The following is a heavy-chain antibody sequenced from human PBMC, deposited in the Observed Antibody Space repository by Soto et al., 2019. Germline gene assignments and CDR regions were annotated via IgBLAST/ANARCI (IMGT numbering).Heavy chain of an antibody. V-gene: IGHV1-3*01. J-gene: IGHJ6*02. Sequence: EASVKVSCKASGYIFTSYTIHWVRQAPGQRLEWMGWINPVNGDTKYSQKFQGRVTISRDTSANIAYMELSSLRAEDTAVYYCARDHVGATSYYYYGMDVWGQGTTVTVSS. D-gene: IGHD1-26*01. CDR1: GYIFTSYT. CDR3: ARDHVGATSYYYYGMDV. CDR2: INPVNGDT.